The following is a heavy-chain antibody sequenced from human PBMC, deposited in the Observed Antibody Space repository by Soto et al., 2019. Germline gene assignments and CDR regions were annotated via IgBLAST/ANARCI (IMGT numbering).Heavy chain of an antibody. CDR1: GFTFSDHY. Sequence: QPGGSLRLSCAASGFTFSDHYMDWVRQAPGKGLEWVGRIRNKANSQTTEYAASVKGRFTISRDDSENSLYLQMNSLKTEDTAVYFCARSLYYDNSAYYLDYWGQGTLVTVSS. CDR3: ARSLYYDNSAYYLDY. V-gene: IGHV3-72*01. D-gene: IGHD3-22*01. J-gene: IGHJ4*02. CDR2: IRNKANSQTT.